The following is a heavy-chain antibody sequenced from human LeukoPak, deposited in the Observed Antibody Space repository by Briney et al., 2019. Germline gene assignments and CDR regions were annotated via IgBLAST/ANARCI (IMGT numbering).Heavy chain of an antibody. CDR2: INPNSGGT. V-gene: IGHV1-2*02. J-gene: IGHJ6*02. CDR3: ARDSSCCSSTSCFVVGYYYYYGMDV. D-gene: IGHD2-2*01. CDR1: GYTFTGYY. Sequence: ASVKVSCKASGYTFTGYYMHWVRQAPGQGLEWMGWINPNSGGTNYAQKFQGRVTMTRDTSISTAYMELSRLRSDDTAVYYCARDSSCCSSTSCFVVGYYYYYGMDVWGQGTTVTVSS.